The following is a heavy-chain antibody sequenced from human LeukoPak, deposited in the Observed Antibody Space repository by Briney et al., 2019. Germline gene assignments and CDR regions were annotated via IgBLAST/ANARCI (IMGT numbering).Heavy chain of an antibody. D-gene: IGHD3-22*01. CDR2: IYSGGST. V-gene: IGHV3-66*01. Sequence: GSLRLSCAASGFTVSSNYMSWVRQAPGKGLEWVSVIYSGGSTYYADSVKGRFTISRDNSKNTLYLQMDSLRPEDTALYYCAKGRYLDSSGYPIDYWGQGTLVTVSS. CDR1: GFTVSSNY. J-gene: IGHJ4*02. CDR3: AKGRYLDSSGYPIDY.